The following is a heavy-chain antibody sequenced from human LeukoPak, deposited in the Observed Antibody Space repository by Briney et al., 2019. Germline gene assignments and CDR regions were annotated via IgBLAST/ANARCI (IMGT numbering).Heavy chain of an antibody. CDR3: ARTYTFGGVIGPFDY. V-gene: IGHV3-23*01. D-gene: IGHD3-16*02. Sequence: GGSLRLSCAASGFTFSSYGMSWVRQAPGKGLEWVSAISGSGGSTYYADSVKGRFTISRDNSKNTLYLQMNSLRAEDTAVYYCARTYTFGGVIGPFDYWGQGTLVTVSS. CDR2: ISGSGGST. J-gene: IGHJ4*02. CDR1: GFTFSSYG.